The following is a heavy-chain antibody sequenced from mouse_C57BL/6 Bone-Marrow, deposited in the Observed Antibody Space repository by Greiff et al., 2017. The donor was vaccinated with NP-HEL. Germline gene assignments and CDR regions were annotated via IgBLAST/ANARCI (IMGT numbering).Heavy chain of an antibody. CDR3: VRHYYYGTSFAY. J-gene: IGHJ3*01. CDR2: IRSKSNNYAT. V-gene: IGHV10-1*01. Sequence: EVMLVESGGGLVQPKGSLKLSCAASGFSFNTYAMNWVRQAPGKGLEWVARIRSKSNNYATYYADSVKDRFTISRDDSESMLYLQMNNLKTEDTAMYYCVRHYYYGTSFAYWGQGTLVTVSA. CDR1: GFSFNTYA. D-gene: IGHD1-1*01.